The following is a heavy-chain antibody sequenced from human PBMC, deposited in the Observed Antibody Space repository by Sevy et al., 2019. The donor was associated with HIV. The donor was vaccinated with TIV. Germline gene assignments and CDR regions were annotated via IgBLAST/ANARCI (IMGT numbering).Heavy chain of an antibody. D-gene: IGHD7-27*01. CDR3: ASNFDTTWGFDP. CDR2: INWNGGST. Sequence: GGSLRLSCAASGFTFDDYGMSWVRQAPGKGLEWVSGINWNGGSTGYADSVKGRFTISRDNAKNSLYLQMNSLRAEDTALYYCASNFDTTWGFDPWGQGTLVTVS. V-gene: IGHV3-20*04. J-gene: IGHJ5*02. CDR1: GFTFDDYG.